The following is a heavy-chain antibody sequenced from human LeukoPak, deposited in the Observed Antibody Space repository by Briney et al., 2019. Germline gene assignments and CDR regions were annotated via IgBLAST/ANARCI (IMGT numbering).Heavy chain of an antibody. V-gene: IGHV3-7*01. CDR2: IKQDGSVT. CDR1: GFTFSSWW. Sequence: GGSLRLSCAASGFTFSSWWMSWVRQAPGRALEWVANIKQDGSVTFYEDSVKGRFTLSRDNARNSLYLQMDSLRAEDTAVYYCARLYDSRDLLAFDYWGQGILVTVSS. D-gene: IGHD3-22*01. CDR3: ARLYDSRDLLAFDY. J-gene: IGHJ4*02.